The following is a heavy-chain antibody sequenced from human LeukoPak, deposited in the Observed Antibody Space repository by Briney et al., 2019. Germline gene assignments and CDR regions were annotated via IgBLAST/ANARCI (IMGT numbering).Heavy chain of an antibody. D-gene: IGHD1-26*01. Sequence: PGGSLRLSCEASGFTFSSYAMHWVRQAPGKGLEYVSTISSNGGGTYYANSVKGRFTISRDNAKNSLYLQMNSLRAEDTAVYYCARDSRSVVGARGAFDIWGQGTMVTVSS. J-gene: IGHJ3*02. CDR2: ISSNGGGT. CDR1: GFTFSSYA. CDR3: ARDSRSVVGARGAFDI. V-gene: IGHV3-64*01.